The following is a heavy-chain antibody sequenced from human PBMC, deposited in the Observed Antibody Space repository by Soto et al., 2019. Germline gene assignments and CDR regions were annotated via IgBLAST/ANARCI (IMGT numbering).Heavy chain of an antibody. D-gene: IGHD2-8*02. Sequence: LRLSCAASGFFCSSYDMSWVRQAPGKGLEWVSTILVDGRTFYVDSVKGRFTISRDSSQNTVYLQMNSLTVGDTALYYCAKATATGGGAFDICGQGTMVTV. J-gene: IGHJ3*02. CDR3: AKATATGGGAFDI. CDR2: ILVDGRT. V-gene: IGHV3-23*01. CDR1: GFFCSSYD.